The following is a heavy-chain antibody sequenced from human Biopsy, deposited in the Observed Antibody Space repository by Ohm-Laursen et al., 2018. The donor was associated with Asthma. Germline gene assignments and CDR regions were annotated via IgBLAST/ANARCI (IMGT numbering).Heavy chain of an antibody. CDR2: ISYDGSTK. D-gene: IGHD3-3*01. CDR1: GFTLTTYA. J-gene: IGHJ4*02. Sequence: SLRLSCTASGFTLTTYAIHWVRQAPGKGLEWVAVISYDGSTKYYADSVNGRFTVSRDDSKNTLYLQMNSLRPDDTAVYYCARDVMEWYLPAFDFWGQGTLVTVSS. V-gene: IGHV3-30*04. CDR3: ARDVMEWYLPAFDF.